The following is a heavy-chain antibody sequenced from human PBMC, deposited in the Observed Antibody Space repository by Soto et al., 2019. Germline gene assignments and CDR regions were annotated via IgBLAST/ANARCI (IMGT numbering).Heavy chain of an antibody. Sequence: EVQLLESGGGLVQPGESLRLSCAVSGFSLSNYAMSWVRQAPGKGLEWVSAISGSGCNTYYIDSVKGRFTISRDRSKTTLFLQMNNPRAEDTAVYYCAKGGITLVRGSFDYWGQGALVTVGS. CDR1: GFSLSNYA. CDR3: AKGGITLVRGSFDY. V-gene: IGHV3-23*01. CDR2: ISGSGCNT. J-gene: IGHJ4*02. D-gene: IGHD3-10*01.